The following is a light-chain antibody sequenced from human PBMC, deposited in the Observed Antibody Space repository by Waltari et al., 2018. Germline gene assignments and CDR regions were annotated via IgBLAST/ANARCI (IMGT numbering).Light chain of an antibody. Sequence: DIQMTPSPSSVSASMGDTVTISCRASQDILSWLACFQQKPGTAPKLLIYGASNLKGGVLSRFSGSGSWTHYTPSISSLHPEDFATYYCQQVHNYPFTFGPGTKVDLK. V-gene: IGKV1-12*01. J-gene: IGKJ3*01. CDR3: QQVHNYPFT. CDR2: GAS. CDR1: QDILSW.